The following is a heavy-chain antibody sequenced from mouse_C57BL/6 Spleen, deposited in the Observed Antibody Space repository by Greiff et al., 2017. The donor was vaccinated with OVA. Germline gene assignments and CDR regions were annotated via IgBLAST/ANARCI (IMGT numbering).Heavy chain of an antibody. CDR3: ARYSYYGSSNYYAMDY. D-gene: IGHD1-1*01. V-gene: IGHV1-59*01. J-gene: IGHJ4*01. Sequence: QVQLQQPGAELVRPGTSVKLSCKASGYTFTSYWMHWVKQRPGQGLEWIGVIDPSDSYTNYNQQFKGKATLTVDTSSSTAYMQLSSLTSEDSAVYYCARYSYYGSSNYYAMDYWGQGTSVTVSS. CDR1: GYTFTSYW. CDR2: IDPSDSYT.